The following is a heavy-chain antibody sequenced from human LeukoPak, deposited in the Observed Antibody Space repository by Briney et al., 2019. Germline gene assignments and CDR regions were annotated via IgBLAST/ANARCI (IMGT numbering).Heavy chain of an antibody. CDR3: AKDRSGYNSGTYFDY. D-gene: IGHD1-26*01. CDR1: GFTFSNYW. V-gene: IGHV3-23*01. Sequence: GGSLRLSCAASGFTFSNYWMTWVRQAPGKGLEWVSVISGSGGSTYYADSVKGRFTISRDNSKNTLFLQMNSPRAEDTAIYYCAKDRSGYNSGTYFDYWGQGTLVTVSS. J-gene: IGHJ4*02. CDR2: ISGSGGST.